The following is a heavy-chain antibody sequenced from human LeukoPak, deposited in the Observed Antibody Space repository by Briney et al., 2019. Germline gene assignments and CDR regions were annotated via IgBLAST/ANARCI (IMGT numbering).Heavy chain of an antibody. V-gene: IGHV3-23*01. CDR1: GFTFSSYA. J-gene: IGHJ4*02. CDR3: AKRYYDSSGYRWFDY. CDR2: ISVISGST. Sequence: PGASLRLSCAASGFTFSSYAMSWVRQAPGKGLEWVSTISVISGSTYYADSVKGRFTISRDNSKNTLYLQMNSLRAEDTAVYYCAKRYYDSSGYRWFDYWGQGTLVTVSS. D-gene: IGHD3-22*01.